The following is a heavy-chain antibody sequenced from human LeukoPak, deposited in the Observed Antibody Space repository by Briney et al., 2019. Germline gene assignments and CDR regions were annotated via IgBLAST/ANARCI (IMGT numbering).Heavy chain of an antibody. V-gene: IGHV3-15*01. J-gene: IGHJ4*02. CDR2: IKSKTDGGTT. CDR3: TTDGIVGATLYYFDY. CDR1: GFTFSNAW. D-gene: IGHD1-26*01. Sequence: GGSHILSCAASGFTFSNAWMSWVRQAPGKGLEWVGRIKSKTDGGTTDYAAPVKGRFTISRDDSKNRLYLQMNSLKTEDTAVYYCTTDGIVGATLYYFDYWGQGTLVTISS.